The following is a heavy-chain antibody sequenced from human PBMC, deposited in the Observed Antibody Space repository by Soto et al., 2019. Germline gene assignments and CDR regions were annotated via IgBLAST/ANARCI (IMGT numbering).Heavy chain of an antibody. CDR2: INPASGHT. CDR3: GRSVVGATGEILYNAMDV. Sequence: GAPVEVSCKASGYTFTTYVLDLVRQAPGQRPEWMGWINPASGHTKYSKKFQDRVTITRDTSASTGYMELSSLRSEDTAVYYCGRSVVGATGEILYNAMDVWGQGTTVXVSS. CDR1: GYTFTTYV. V-gene: IGHV1-3*01. J-gene: IGHJ6*02. D-gene: IGHD1-26*01.